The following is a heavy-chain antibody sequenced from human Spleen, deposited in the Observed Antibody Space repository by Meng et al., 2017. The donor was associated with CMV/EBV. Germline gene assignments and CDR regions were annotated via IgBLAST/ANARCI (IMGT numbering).Heavy chain of an antibody. D-gene: IGHD3-3*01. CDR3: ARDVPYHDFRSGTTGYFDS. V-gene: IGHV3-21*01. Sequence: GESLKISCAASGFTFNNAWMNWVRQAPGKGLEWVSPISSSSSYIYYADSVKGRFTISRDNAKNSLYLQMKSLRAEDTAVYFCARDVPYHDFRSGTTGYFDSWGQGNLVTVSS. CDR1: GFTFNNAW. CDR2: ISSSSSYI. J-gene: IGHJ4*02.